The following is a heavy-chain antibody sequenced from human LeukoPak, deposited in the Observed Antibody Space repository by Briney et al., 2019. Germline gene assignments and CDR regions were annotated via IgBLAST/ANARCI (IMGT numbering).Heavy chain of an antibody. V-gene: IGHV4-4*07. Sequence: SETLSLTCTVSGVSVSNFYWSWIRQPAGKGLEWIGRIYTSGSTNYNPSLKSRVTMSVDTSKNQLSLKLSSVTAADTAVYYCARGDYDSTFGAFDIWGQGTMVTVSS. CDR2: IYTSGST. CDR1: GVSVSNFY. D-gene: IGHD3-22*01. CDR3: ARGDYDSTFGAFDI. J-gene: IGHJ3*02.